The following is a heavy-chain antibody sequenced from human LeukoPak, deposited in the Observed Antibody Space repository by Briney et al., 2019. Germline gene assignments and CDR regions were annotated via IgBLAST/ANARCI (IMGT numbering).Heavy chain of an antibody. J-gene: IGHJ4*02. D-gene: IGHD6-19*01. Sequence: GESLKISCKGSGYSFSNYWIGWVRQMPGKGLESMGIIYPGDSDTRSSPSFQGQVTISADKSISTAYLQWTSLKASDTAMYYCVRQFDSGWYGSFDYWGQGTLVTVSS. CDR2: IYPGDSDT. CDR3: VRQFDSGWYGSFDY. V-gene: IGHV5-51*01. CDR1: GYSFSNYW.